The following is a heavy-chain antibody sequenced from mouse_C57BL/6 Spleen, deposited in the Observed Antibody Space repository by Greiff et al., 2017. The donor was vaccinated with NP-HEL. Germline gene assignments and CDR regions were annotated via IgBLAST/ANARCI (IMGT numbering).Heavy chain of an antibody. CDR1: GYTFTDYN. CDR2: INPNNGGT. J-gene: IGHJ4*01. Sequence: EVQLVESGPELVKPGASVKMSCKASGYTFTDYNMHWVKQSHGKSLEWIGYINPNNGGTSYNQKFKGKATLTVNKSSSTAYMELRSLTSEDSAVYYCARYDDYENAMDYWGQGTSVTVSS. D-gene: IGHD2-4*01. CDR3: ARYDDYENAMDY. V-gene: IGHV1-22*01.